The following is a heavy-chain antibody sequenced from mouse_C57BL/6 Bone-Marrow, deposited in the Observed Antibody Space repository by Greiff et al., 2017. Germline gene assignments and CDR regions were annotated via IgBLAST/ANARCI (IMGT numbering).Heavy chain of an antibody. J-gene: IGHJ2*01. CDR3: ARPSYSNYDY. D-gene: IGHD2-5*01. V-gene: IGHV1-26*01. CDR1: GYTFTDYY. CDR2: INPNNGGT. Sequence: EVQLQQSGPELVKPGASVKISCKASGYTFTDYYMNWVKQSHGKSLEWIGDINPNNGGTSYNQKFKGKATLTVDKSSSTAYMELRSLTSEDSAVYYCARPSYSNYDYWGQGTTLTVSS.